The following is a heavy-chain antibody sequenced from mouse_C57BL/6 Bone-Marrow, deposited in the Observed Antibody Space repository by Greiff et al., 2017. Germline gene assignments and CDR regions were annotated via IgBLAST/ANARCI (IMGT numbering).Heavy chain of an antibody. J-gene: IGHJ1*03. CDR1: GYTFTDYY. CDR3: ARWGSSAYIDV. Sequence: QVQLQQSGPELVKPGASVKISCKASGYTFTDYYINWVKQRPGQGLEWIGRIFPGSGSTYYNEKFKGKVTLTVDKSSSTAYMMLSRLTSEDSAVCVCARWGSSAYIDVWGTGTSVTVSS. CDR2: IFPGSGST. V-gene: IGHV1-75*01. D-gene: IGHD1-1*01.